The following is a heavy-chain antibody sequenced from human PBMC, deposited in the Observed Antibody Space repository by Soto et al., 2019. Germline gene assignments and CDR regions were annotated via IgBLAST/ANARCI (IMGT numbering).Heavy chain of an antibody. Sequence: QVQLVQSGAVVKKPGSSVEVSCKASGGTFNGYGISWVRQAPGQGLEWMGGTVPVFDTSKYAPRFQGRVTITADKSKITAYMQLSSVRSEDTAIYFCARGVSNSGAYYPGPSPYDLWGQGTLVIVSS. D-gene: IGHD3-10*01. CDR1: GGTFNGYG. J-gene: IGHJ3*01. CDR3: ARGVSNSGAYYPGPSPYDL. V-gene: IGHV1-69*06. CDR2: TVPVFDTS.